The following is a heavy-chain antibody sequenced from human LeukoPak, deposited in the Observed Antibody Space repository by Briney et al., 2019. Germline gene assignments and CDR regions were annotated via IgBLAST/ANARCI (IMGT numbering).Heavy chain of an antibody. D-gene: IGHD1-26*01. J-gene: IGHJ4*02. CDR3: ASNDGIVGATSAY. V-gene: IGHV3-48*01. CDR2: ISSSSSTI. Sequence: HPGGSLRLSCAASGFTFSSYSMNWVRQAPGKGLEWVSYISSSSSTIYYADSVKGRFTISRDNAKNSLYLQMNSLRAEDTAVYYCASNDGIVGATSAYWGQGTLVTVSS. CDR1: GFTFSSYS.